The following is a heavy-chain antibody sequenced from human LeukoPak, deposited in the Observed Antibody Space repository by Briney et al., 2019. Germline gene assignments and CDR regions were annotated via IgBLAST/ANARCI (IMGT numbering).Heavy chain of an antibody. V-gene: IGHV3-48*02. J-gene: IGHJ4*02. CDR1: GFTFSTYS. D-gene: IGHD5-24*01. Sequence: GGSLRLSCAASGFTFSTYSMNWVRQAPGKGLEWVSYINPSSTTIYYADSVKGRFAISRDNAKNSLYLQMNSLRDEDTAVYYCARAQDPTILSYFDYWGQGTLVTVSS. CDR3: ARAQDPTILSYFDY. CDR2: INPSSTTI.